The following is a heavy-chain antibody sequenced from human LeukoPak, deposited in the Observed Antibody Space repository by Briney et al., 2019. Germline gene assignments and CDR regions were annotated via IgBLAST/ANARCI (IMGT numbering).Heavy chain of an antibody. CDR1: VGSFSGYY. CDR2: INHSGST. V-gene: IGHV4-34*01. CDR3: ARRQNCSSTSCYPYYFDY. J-gene: IGHJ4*02. D-gene: IGHD2-2*01. Sequence: SETLSLTCAVYVGSFSGYYWSWIRQPPGKGLEWIGEINHSGSTNYNPSLKSRVTISVDTSKNQFSLKLSSVTAADTAVYYCARRQNCSSTSCYPYYFDYWGQGTLVTVSS.